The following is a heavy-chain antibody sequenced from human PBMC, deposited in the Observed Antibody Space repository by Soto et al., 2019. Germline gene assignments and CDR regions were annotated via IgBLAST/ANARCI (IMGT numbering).Heavy chain of an antibody. V-gene: IGHV1-24*01. CDR2: FDPEDGET. CDR1: GYTLTELS. CDR3: ATDRPAYGSGSYCGY. D-gene: IGHD3-10*01. Sequence: ASVKVSCKVSGYTLTELSMHWVRQAPGKGLEWMGGFDPEDGETIYAQKFQGRVTMTEDTSTDTVYMELSSLRSEDTAVYYCATDRPAYGSGSYCGYWGQGTLVTVSS. J-gene: IGHJ4*02.